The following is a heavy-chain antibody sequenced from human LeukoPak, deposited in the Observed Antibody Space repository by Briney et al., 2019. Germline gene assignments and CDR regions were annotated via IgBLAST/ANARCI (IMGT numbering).Heavy chain of an antibody. CDR1: GFTFSSYG. CDR3: ASSYDSSGYWSY. D-gene: IGHD3-22*01. Sequence: GRSLRLSCAASGFTFSSYGMHRVRQAPGKGLEWVAVIWYDGSNKYYADSVKGRFTISRDNSKNTLYLQMNSLRAEDTAVYYCASSYDSSGYWSYWGQGTLVTVSS. J-gene: IGHJ4*02. V-gene: IGHV3-33*01. CDR2: IWYDGSNK.